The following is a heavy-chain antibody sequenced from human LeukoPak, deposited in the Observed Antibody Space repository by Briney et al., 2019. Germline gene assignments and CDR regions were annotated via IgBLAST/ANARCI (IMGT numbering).Heavy chain of an antibody. J-gene: IGHJ4*02. CDR2: ISTDGSST. Sequence: QPGGSLRLSCAASGFTFSSYWMHWVRQAPGKGLVWVSRISTDGSSTTYADSVKGRFTISRDNAKNSLYLQMNSLRAEDTAVYYCAREPILRFWGQGTLVTVSS. CDR1: GFTFSSYW. D-gene: IGHD5-12*01. V-gene: IGHV3-74*01. CDR3: AREPILRF.